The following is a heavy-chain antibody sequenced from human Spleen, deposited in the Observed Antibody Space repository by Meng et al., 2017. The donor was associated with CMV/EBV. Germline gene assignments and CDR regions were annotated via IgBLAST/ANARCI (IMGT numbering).Heavy chain of an antibody. D-gene: IGHD3-3*01. CDR2: ISAYNGNT. CDR3: ARGATIFGVPRYYGMDV. J-gene: IGHJ6*02. CDR1: GYTFTSYG. Sequence: ASVKVSCKASGYTFTSYGISWVRQAPGQGLEWMGWISAYNGNTNYAQKLQGRVTMTTDTSTSTAYMELRSLRSDDTAVYYCARGATIFGVPRYYGMDVWGQGTTVTVSS. V-gene: IGHV1-18*01.